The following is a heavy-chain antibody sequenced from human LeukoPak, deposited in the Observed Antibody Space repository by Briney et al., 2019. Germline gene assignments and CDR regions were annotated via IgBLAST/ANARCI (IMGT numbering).Heavy chain of an antibody. CDR1: GFTFSSYA. V-gene: IGHV3-30*04. J-gene: IGHJ4*02. CDR2: ISFDGSNK. D-gene: IGHD6-6*01. CDR3: ARGRGYSTSDY. Sequence: GGSLRLSCAASGFTFSSYAMQWVRQAPGKGLEWVAVISFDGSNKYYAASVKGRFTISRDNSNNTLFLHMNSLRAEDTAIYYCARGRGYSTSDYWSQGTLVTVSS.